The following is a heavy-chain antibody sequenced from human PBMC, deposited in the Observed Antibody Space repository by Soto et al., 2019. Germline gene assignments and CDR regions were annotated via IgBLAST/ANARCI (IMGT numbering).Heavy chain of an antibody. CDR1: GASISYGGFS. D-gene: IGHD5-12*01. J-gene: IGHJ4*02. V-gene: IGHV4-30-2*06. CDR2: ISHLENT. CDR3: VRGGGYDPFDY. Sequence: PSETLSLTCTVSGASISYGGFSWSWIRQSPGKGLELIGYISHLENTYFHPSFKSRLTMSIDRSRNQFSLNLSSVTAADRAVYYCVRGGGYDPFDYWGQGVLVTVSS.